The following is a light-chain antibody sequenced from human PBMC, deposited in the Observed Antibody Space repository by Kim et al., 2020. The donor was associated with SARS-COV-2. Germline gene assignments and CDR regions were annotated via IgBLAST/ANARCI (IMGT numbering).Light chain of an antibody. V-gene: IGKV2-28*01. CDR2: LAS. CDR3: MQSLQTPLT. J-gene: IGKJ4*01. CDR1: QSLLHSNGYNY. Sequence: PASISFRSSQSLLHSNGYNYLDWYLQKPGQSPQLVISLASNRASGVPDRFSGSGSGTDYTLKISRVEAEDVGVYYCMQSLQTPLTFGGGTKVDIK.